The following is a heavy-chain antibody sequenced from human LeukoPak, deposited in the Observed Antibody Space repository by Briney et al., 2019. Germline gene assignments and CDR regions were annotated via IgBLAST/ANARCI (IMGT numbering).Heavy chain of an antibody. J-gene: IGHJ3*02. CDR1: GFTFSSYA. D-gene: IGHD3-3*01. Sequence: GGSLRLSCAASGFTFSSYAMTWVRQAPGRGLEWVSTISGGGAYYADSVKGRFTISRDNSKNTLYLQMNSLRAEDTAVYYCARGGYDFWNGAFDIWGQGTMVTVSS. CDR3: ARGGYDFWNGAFDI. V-gene: IGHV3-23*01. CDR2: ISGGGA.